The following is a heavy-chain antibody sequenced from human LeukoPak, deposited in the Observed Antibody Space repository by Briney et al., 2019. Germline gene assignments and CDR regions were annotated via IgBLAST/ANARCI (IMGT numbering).Heavy chain of an antibody. CDR1: GGSIYTSDYY. CDR3: ARENIVSTRDFDF. J-gene: IGHJ4*02. Sequence: PSETLSLTCTVSGGSIYTSDYYWAWIRQPPGEALEWIGSLFYSGNMYYSPSLKSRVTMSVDTSKNQFSLNLSSLTAADTAVYYCARENIVSTRDFDFWGRGAQVTVSS. CDR2: LFYSGNM. D-gene: IGHD5/OR15-5a*01. V-gene: IGHV4-39*07.